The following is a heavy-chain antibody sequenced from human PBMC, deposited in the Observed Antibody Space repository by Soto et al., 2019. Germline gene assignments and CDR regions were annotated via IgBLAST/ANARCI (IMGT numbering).Heavy chain of an antibody. CDR3: ARHGYSYGGGYFAY. Sequence: EVPLVESGGGLVQPGGSLRLSCAASGVTVSSNYMSWVRQAPGKGLEWVSVIYSGGSTYYADSVKGRFTISRDNSKTPQYLQMNSLTAEDTAVYYCARHGYSYGGGYFAYWGQGTLVTVSS. CDR1: GVTVSSNY. J-gene: IGHJ4*02. D-gene: IGHD5-18*01. CDR2: IYSGGST. V-gene: IGHV3-66*04.